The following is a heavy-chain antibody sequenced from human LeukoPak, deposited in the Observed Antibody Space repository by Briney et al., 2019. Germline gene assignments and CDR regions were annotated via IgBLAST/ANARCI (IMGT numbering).Heavy chain of an antibody. J-gene: IGHJ4*02. CDR2: INPNSGGT. D-gene: IGHD2-2*02. CDR1: GYIFINHG. V-gene: IGHV1-2*02. Sequence: ASVKASCKASGYIFINHGISWVRQAPGQGLEWMGWINPNSGGTNYAQKFQGRVTMTRDTSTSTAYMELSRLRSDDTAVYYCARATAAAIPYFDYWGQGTLVTVSS. CDR3: ARATAAAIPYFDY.